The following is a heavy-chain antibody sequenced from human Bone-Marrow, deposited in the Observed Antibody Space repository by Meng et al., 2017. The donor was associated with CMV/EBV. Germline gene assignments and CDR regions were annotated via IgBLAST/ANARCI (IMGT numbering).Heavy chain of an antibody. V-gene: IGHV3-48*04. CDR2: ISSSGSTI. Sequence: GGSLRLSCAASGFTFSSSGMHWVRQAPGKGLEWVSYISSSGSTIYYADSVKGRFTISRDNAKNSLYLQMNSLRAEDTAVYYCARRGGSHSKDAFDIWGQGTMVTVSS. J-gene: IGHJ3*02. D-gene: IGHD1-26*01. CDR1: GFTFSSSG. CDR3: ARRGGSHSKDAFDI.